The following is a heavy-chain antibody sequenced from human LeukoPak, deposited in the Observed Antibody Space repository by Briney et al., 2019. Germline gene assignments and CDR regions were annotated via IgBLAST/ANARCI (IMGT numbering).Heavy chain of an antibody. Sequence: ASVKVSCKASGYTFTSYDINWVRQATGQGLEWMGWMNPNTGYTAYAQKFQGRVTMTRNTSISTAYMELTSLRSEDTAVYFCARGLSRSNWFDPWGQGTLVTVSS. CDR1: GYTFTSYD. D-gene: IGHD2-2*01. V-gene: IGHV1-8*01. CDR3: ARGLSRSNWFDP. J-gene: IGHJ5*02. CDR2: MNPNTGYT.